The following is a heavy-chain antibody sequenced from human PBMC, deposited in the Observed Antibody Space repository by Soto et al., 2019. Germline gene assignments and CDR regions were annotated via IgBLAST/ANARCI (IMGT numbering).Heavy chain of an antibody. CDR1: GFTFSSYS. D-gene: IGHD3-9*01. CDR3: ARHSGYYDILPGLLAY. CDR2: ISSSSSYI. J-gene: IGHJ4*02. Sequence: GGSLRLSCAASGFTFSSYSMNWARQAPGKGLEWVSSISSSSSYIYYADSVKGRFTISRDNAKNSLYLQMNSLRAEDTAVYYCARHSGYYDILPGLLAYWGQGTLDTVSS. V-gene: IGHV3-21*01.